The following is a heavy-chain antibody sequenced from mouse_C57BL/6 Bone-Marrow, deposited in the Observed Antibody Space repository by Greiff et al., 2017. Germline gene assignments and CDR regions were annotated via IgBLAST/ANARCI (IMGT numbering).Heavy chain of an antibody. V-gene: IGHV1-69*01. CDR3: ARGLFDY. CDR1: GYTFTGSW. Sequence: QVQLQQSGAELMKPGASVKLSCKATGYTFTGSWIEWVKQRPGQGLEWIGEIDPSDSYTNYNQKFKGKSTLTVDKSSSTAYMQLSSLTSGDSAVYYCARGLFDYWGQGTTLTVSS. CDR2: IDPSDSYT. J-gene: IGHJ2*01.